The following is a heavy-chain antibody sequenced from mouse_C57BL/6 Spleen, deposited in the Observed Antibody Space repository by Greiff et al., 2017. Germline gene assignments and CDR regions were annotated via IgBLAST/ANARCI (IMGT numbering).Heavy chain of an antibody. D-gene: IGHD1-1*01. V-gene: IGHV1-64*01. Sequence: VQLQQPGAELVKPGASVKLSCKASGYTFTSYWMHWVKQRPGQGLEWIGMIHPNSGSTNYNEKFKSKATLTVDKSSSTAYMQLSSLTSEDSAVYYCAISVITTVVARGGDYWGQGTSVTVSS. CDR1: GYTFTSYW. CDR3: AISVITTVVARGGDY. CDR2: IHPNSGST. J-gene: IGHJ4*01.